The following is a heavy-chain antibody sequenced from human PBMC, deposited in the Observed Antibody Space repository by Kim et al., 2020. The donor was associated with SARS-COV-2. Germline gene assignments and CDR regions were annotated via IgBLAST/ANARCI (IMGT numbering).Heavy chain of an antibody. D-gene: IGHD5-18*01. J-gene: IGHJ6*02. CDR2: ISDTSSYI. V-gene: IGHV3-21*01. CDR1: GFNFSSYT. Sequence: GGSLRLSCAASGFNFSSYTMNWVRQAPGKGLEWVSSISDTSSYIYYSDSVKGRFTISRDNAKNSLYLQMNSLRAEDTAVYYCARDSVGGYSYGRLGGMDVWGQGTTVTVSS. CDR3: ARDSVGGYSYGRLGGMDV.